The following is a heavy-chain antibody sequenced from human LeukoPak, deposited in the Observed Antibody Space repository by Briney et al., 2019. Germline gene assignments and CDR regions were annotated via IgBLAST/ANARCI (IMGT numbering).Heavy chain of an antibody. J-gene: IGHJ5*02. D-gene: IGHD3-22*01. CDR1: GFTFDDYA. Sequence: GGSLRLSCAASGFTFDDYAMHWVRQAPGKGLEWVSGISWNSGSIVYADSVKGRFTISRDNAKNSQYLQMNSLRAEDTALYYCAKGGVATYDSSGYYYEDWFDPWGQGTLGTVSS. CDR3: AKGGVATYDSSGYYYEDWFDP. V-gene: IGHV3-9*01. CDR2: ISWNSGSI.